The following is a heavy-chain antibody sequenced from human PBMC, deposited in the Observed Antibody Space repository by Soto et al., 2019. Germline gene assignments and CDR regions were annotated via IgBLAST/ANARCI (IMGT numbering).Heavy chain of an antibody. CDR1: GGTFSSYA. Sequence: GASVKVSCKASGGTFSSYAISWVRQAPGQGLEWMGGIIPIFGTANYAQKFQGRVTITADKSTSTAYMELSSLRYEDTAVYYCATVRPNITMIVVAHAFDIWGQGTMVIVSS. V-gene: IGHV1-69*06. D-gene: IGHD3-22*01. J-gene: IGHJ3*02. CDR3: ATVRPNITMIVVAHAFDI. CDR2: IIPIFGTA.